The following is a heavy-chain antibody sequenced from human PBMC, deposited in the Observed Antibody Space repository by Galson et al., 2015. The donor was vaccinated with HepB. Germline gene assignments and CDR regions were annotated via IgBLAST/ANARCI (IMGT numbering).Heavy chain of an antibody. J-gene: IGHJ4*02. Sequence: SLRLSCAASGFTVSSNYMSWVRQAPGKGLEWVSAISGSGGSTYYADSVKGRFTISRDNSKNTLYLQMNSLRAEDTAVYYCAKDRGYYDSSGYPIDYWGQGTLVTVSS. CDR3: AKDRGYYDSSGYPIDY. D-gene: IGHD3-22*01. CDR1: GFTVSSNY. V-gene: IGHV3-23*01. CDR2: ISGSGGST.